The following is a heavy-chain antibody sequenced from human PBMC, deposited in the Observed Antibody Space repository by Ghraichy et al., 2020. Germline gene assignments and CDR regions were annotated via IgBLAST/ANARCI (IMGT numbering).Heavy chain of an antibody. J-gene: IGHJ4*02. CDR2: INSNSKTI. Sequence: GESLNISCAASGFTFSPYSMNWVRQAPGKGLEWVSYINSNSKTIYYGDSVKGRFTISRDNAKNSLFLQMHSLRDEDTAVYYCVRGGTGNGYYFDYWGQGILVTVSS. V-gene: IGHV3-48*02. CDR1: GFTFSPYS. CDR3: VRGGTGNGYYFDY. D-gene: IGHD1-7*01.